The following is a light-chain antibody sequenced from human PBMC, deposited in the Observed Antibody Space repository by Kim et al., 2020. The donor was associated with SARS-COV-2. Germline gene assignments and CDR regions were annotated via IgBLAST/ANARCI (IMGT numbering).Light chain of an antibody. CDR3: GTWDSSLSAVV. V-gene: IGLV1-51*01. CDR1: NSNIGNDY. Sequence: QSVLTQPPSVSAAPGQKVTISCSGSNSNIGNDYVSWYQQFPGTAPKFLIYDNNKRPSGIPDRFSGSKSGTSATLDITGLQTGDEADYYCGTWDSSLSAVVFGGGTQLTV. CDR2: DNN. J-gene: IGLJ2*01.